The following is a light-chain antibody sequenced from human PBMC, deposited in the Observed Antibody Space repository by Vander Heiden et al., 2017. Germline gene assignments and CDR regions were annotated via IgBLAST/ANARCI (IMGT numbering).Light chain of an antibody. CDR3: QQYNSYAYT. Sequence: EIKMTRSPSTLSASVGDRVTITCRASQSISSWLAWYQQKPGKAPKLLIYKASSLESGVPSRFSGSGSGTEFTLTISSLQPDDFATYYCQQYNSYAYTSGQGTKLEIK. CDR2: KAS. V-gene: IGKV1-5*03. J-gene: IGKJ2*01. CDR1: QSISSW.